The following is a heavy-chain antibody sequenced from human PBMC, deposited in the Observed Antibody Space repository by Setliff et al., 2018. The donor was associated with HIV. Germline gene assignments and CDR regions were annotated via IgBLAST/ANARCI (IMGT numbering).Heavy chain of an antibody. CDR1: GYSFTSYW. D-gene: IGHD7-27*01. V-gene: IGHV5-51*01. J-gene: IGHJ4*02. Sequence: GESLKISCKGSGYSFTSYWIGWVRQMPGKGLEWMGIIYPGDSDTRYSPSFQGQVTLTSDTSINTAYMELSGLRSDDTAMYFCARQLSNSLDYWGQGTLVTVSS. CDR2: IYPGDSDT. CDR3: ARQLSNSLDY.